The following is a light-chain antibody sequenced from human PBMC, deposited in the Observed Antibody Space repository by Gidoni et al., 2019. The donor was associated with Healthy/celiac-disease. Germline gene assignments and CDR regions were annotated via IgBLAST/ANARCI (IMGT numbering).Light chain of an antibody. CDR3: QQYGSSPSLT. CDR1: QSVSSSY. J-gene: IGKJ4*01. Sequence: EIVLTQSPGTLSLSPGERATLSCRASQSVSSSYLAWYQQKPGQAPSLLIYGASSRATGIPDRFSGSGSGTDFTLTISRLEPEDFAVYYCQQYGSSPSLTFGGXTKVEIK. V-gene: IGKV3-20*01. CDR2: GAS.